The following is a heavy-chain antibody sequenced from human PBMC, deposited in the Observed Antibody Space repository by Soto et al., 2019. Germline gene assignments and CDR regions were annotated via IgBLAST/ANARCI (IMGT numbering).Heavy chain of an antibody. J-gene: IGHJ4*02. Sequence: EVQLVESGGGLVQPGRSLRLSCAASGITFDDFAMHWVRQPPGKGLEWVSIITWNSGTIAYADSVKGRFTISRDNAKNSLYLQMNSLRAEDTALYFCAKDSGRDGYTPFDYWGQGILVTVSS. D-gene: IGHD5-12*01. CDR1: GITFDDFA. CDR2: ITWNSGTI. CDR3: AKDSGRDGYTPFDY. V-gene: IGHV3-9*01.